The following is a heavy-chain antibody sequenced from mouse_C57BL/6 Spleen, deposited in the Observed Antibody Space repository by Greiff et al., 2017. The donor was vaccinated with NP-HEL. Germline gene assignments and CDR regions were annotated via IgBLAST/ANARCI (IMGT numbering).Heavy chain of an antibody. V-gene: IGHV5-9*04. CDR3: ARHDWNYAMDY. Sequence: EVKLMESGGGLVKPGGSLKLSCAASGFTFSSYTMSWVRQTPEKRLEWVATISGGGGNTYYPDSVKGRFTISRDNAKNTLYLQMSSLRSDDTAVYYFARHDWNYAMDYWGQGTSVTVSS. D-gene: IGHD2-13*01. J-gene: IGHJ4*01. CDR2: ISGGGGNT. CDR1: GFTFSSYT.